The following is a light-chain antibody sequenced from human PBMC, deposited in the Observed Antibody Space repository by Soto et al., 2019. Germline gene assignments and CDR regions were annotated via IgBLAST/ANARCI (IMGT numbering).Light chain of an antibody. CDR3: QQYGSSPPIT. CDR1: QSVSSSY. CDR2: GAS. J-gene: IGKJ5*01. V-gene: IGKV3-20*01. Sequence: EIVLTHPPGTLSLSPGERATLSCRASQSVSSSYLTWYQQKPGQAPRLLIYGASSRATGIPDRFSGSGSGTDFTLTTSRLEPEDFAVYYCQQYGSSPPITFGQGTRLEIK.